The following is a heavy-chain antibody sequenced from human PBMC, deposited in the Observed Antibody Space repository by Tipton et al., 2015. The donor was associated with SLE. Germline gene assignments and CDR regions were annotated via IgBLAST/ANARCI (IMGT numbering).Heavy chain of an antibody. V-gene: IGHV3-23*01. CDR2: ITGSGDRT. J-gene: IGHJ4*02. Sequence: SLRLSCAASGFAFNTAWMTWVRQAPGKGLEWVSAITGSGDRTYYTDSVKGRFTISRDNSKNSLYLQMNGLRAEDTAVYYCAKSPVDFWNGYSTWGQGTLVAVSS. CDR3: AKSPVDFWNGYST. CDR1: GFAFNTAW. D-gene: IGHD3-3*01.